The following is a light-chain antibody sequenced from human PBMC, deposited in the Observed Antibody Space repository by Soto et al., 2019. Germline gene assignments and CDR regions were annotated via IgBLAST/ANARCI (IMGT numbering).Light chain of an antibody. V-gene: IGKV3-20*01. CDR3: QQHGGSPSYT. J-gene: IGKJ2*01. CDR2: GAS. Sequence: EIVLTQSPGTLSLSPGERATLSCRASQSVSSNYLAWYQQKPGQAPRLLIYGASSRATGITDRFSGSGSGTDFTLTISRLEPEDFAVSYCQQHGGSPSYTFGQGTKLEIQ. CDR1: QSVSSNY.